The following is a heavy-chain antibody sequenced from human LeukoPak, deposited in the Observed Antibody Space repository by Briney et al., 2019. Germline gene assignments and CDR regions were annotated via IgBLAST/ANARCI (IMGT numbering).Heavy chain of an antibody. CDR3: ATDRRRWVAAAGREGFDP. CDR2: FDPEDGET. Sequence: ASVEVSCKVSGYTLTELSMHWVRQAPGKGLEWMGGFDPEDGETIYAQKFQGRVTMTEDTSTDTAYMELSSLRSEDTAVYYCATDRRRWVAAAGREGFDPWGQGTLVTVSS. V-gene: IGHV1-24*01. J-gene: IGHJ5*02. D-gene: IGHD6-13*01. CDR1: GYTLTELS.